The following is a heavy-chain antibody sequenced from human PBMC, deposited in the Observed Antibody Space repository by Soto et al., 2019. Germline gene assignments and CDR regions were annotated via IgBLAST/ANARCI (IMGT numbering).Heavy chain of an antibody. CDR3: ARERYFSRTSCDTDAFDI. V-gene: IGHV3-48*02. J-gene: IGHJ3*02. CDR2: ISSSSTNI. Sequence: EVQLVESGGGLVQPGGSLRLSCAASGFIFSSYSMNWVRQAPGKGLEWVSYISSSSTNIYYADSVKGRFTISRENAKNSLYLQMNSLTDDDTAVYYCARERYFSRTSCDTDAFDIWGQGTMVTVSS. CDR1: GFIFSSYS. D-gene: IGHD2-2*02.